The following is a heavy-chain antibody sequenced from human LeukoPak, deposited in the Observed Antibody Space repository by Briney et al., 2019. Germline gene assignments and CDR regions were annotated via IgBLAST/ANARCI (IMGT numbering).Heavy chain of an antibody. D-gene: IGHD6-19*01. CDR3: AHIAVAGTYFDY. CDR1: GFTFSSYP. V-gene: IGHV3-23*01. CDR2: ISGSGGST. J-gene: IGHJ4*02. Sequence: PGGSLRLSCAASGFTFSSYPMSCVRHTPEKGLEWGSAISGSGGSTYYADSVKGRFTISRDNFKNPLYLQMNSMRAEDTAVYYCAHIAVAGTYFDYWGQGTLVTVSS.